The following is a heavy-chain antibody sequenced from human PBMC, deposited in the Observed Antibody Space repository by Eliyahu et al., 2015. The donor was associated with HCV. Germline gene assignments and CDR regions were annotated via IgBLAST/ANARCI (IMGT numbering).Heavy chain of an antibody. CDR3: ASGGGGIAVTGTGGWFDP. V-gene: IGHV4-59*01. J-gene: IGHJ5*02. CDR2: IHYSGST. CDR1: GGSXTTYX. D-gene: IGHD6-19*01. Sequence: QVQLQESGPGLVKPSETLSLTCTVSGGSXTTYXWSWXRQPPGXGXEWIGYIHYSGSTNYNPSLKSRVTISIDTSKNQFSLNLTSVTAADTAMYYCASGGGGIAVTGTGGWFDPWGQGTLVTVSS.